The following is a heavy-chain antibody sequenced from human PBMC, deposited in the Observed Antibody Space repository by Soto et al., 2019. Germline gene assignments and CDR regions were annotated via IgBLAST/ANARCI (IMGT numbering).Heavy chain of an antibody. Sequence: GGSLRLSCVASGFTFSSYGMHWVRQAPGKGLEWVAVISYDGSNKYYADSVKGRFTISRDNSKNTMYLQMNSLIAEDTAVYYCAKDWLFTILGVDVWGPGTTVTVSS. CDR2: ISYDGSNK. CDR3: AKDWLFTILGVDV. V-gene: IGHV3-30*18. J-gene: IGHJ6*02. D-gene: IGHD3-3*01. CDR1: GFTFSSYG.